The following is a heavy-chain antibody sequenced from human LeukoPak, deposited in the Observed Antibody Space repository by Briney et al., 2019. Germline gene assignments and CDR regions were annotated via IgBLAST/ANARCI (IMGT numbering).Heavy chain of an antibody. V-gene: IGHV4-59*01. J-gene: IGHJ5*02. Sequence: SETLSLTCTVSGGSISSYYWSWIRQPPGKGLEWIGYIYYSGSTNYSPSLKSRVTISVDTSKNQFSLKLSSVTAADTAVYYCARVLTTVTRYNWFDPWGQGTLVTVSS. CDR2: IYYSGST. D-gene: IGHD4-17*01. CDR1: GGSISSYY. CDR3: ARVLTTVTRYNWFDP.